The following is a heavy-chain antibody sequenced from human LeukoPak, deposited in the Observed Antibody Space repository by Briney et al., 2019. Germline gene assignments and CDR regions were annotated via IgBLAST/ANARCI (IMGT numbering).Heavy chain of an antibody. V-gene: IGHV1-69*05. CDR2: IIPIFGTA. CDR1: GGTFSSYA. Sequence: SVKVSCKASGGTFSSYAISWMRQAPGQGLEWMGGIIPIFGTANYAQKFQGRVTITTDESTSTAYMELSSLRSEDTAVYYCASSVSRSSYWFDPWGQGTLVTVSS. D-gene: IGHD1-14*01. CDR3: ASSVSRSSYWFDP. J-gene: IGHJ5*02.